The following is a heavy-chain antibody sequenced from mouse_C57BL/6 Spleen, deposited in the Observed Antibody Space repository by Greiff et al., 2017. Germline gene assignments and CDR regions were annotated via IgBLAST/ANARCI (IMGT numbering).Heavy chain of an antibody. J-gene: IGHJ4*01. CDR2: ISSGSSTI. V-gene: IGHV5-17*01. Sequence: EVMLVESGGGLVKPGGSLKLSCAASGFTFSDYGMYWVRQAPEKGLEWVAYISSGSSTIYYADTVKGRFTISRDNAKNTLFLQMTSLRSEDTAMYYCARIYYGNAMDYWGQGTSVTVSS. D-gene: IGHD2-1*01. CDR1: GFTFSDYG. CDR3: ARIYYGNAMDY.